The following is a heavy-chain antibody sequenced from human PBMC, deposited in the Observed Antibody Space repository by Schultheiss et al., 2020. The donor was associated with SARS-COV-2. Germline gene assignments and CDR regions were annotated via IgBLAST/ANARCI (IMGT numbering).Heavy chain of an antibody. CDR2: IIPILGIA. V-gene: IGHV1-69*04. J-gene: IGHJ4*02. CDR1: GGTFSSYA. Sequence: SVKVSCKASGGTFSSYAISWVRQAPGQGLEWMGRIIPILGIANYAQKFQGRVTITADKSTSTAYMELSSLRSEDTAVYYCARMGYSGYDAIDYWGQGTLVTVSS. D-gene: IGHD5-12*01. CDR3: ARMGYSGYDAIDY.